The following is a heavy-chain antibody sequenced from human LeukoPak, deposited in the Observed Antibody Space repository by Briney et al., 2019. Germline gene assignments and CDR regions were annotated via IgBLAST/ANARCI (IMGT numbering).Heavy chain of an antibody. CDR2: ISGSGGST. CDR3: AKDHDYYASGPI. V-gene: IGHV3-23*01. J-gene: IGHJ3*02. CDR1: GFIFSNYA. D-gene: IGHD3-10*01. Sequence: GGSLSLSCAVSGFIFSNYAMNWVRQAPGKGLEWVSAISGSGGSTYYADSGKGRFTISRDNSKNTLYLQMNSLRAEDTAVYYCAKDHDYYASGPIWGQGTMVTASS.